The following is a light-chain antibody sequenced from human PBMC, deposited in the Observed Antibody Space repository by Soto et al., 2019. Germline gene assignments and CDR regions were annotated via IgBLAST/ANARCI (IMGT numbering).Light chain of an antibody. J-gene: IGKJ1*01. CDR3: QQCHRYLT. CDR2: GAS. CDR1: ESMSNC. V-gene: IGKV1-5*01. Sequence: DIQMTQTPSTLSASVGDRVTITCRASESMSNCLARYQQKPGKAPKLLISGASSLQSGVPSRFSGSASGTEFTLTISSLQPDDIATYYCQQCHRYLTFGQGTKV.